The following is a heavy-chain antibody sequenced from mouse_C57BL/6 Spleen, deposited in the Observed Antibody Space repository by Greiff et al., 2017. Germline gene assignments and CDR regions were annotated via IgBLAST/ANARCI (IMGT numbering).Heavy chain of an antibody. J-gene: IGHJ2*01. CDR2: IDPSDSYT. Sequence: QVQLQQPGAELVRPGTSVKLSCKASGYTFTSYWMHWVKQRPGQGLEWIGVIDPSDSYTNYNQKFKGNATLTVDSSSSTAYMQLRSLTSEDSAVYYCAKGKELGRDYWGQGTTLTVSS. D-gene: IGHD4-1*01. CDR1: GYTFTSYW. CDR3: AKGKELGRDY. V-gene: IGHV1-59*01.